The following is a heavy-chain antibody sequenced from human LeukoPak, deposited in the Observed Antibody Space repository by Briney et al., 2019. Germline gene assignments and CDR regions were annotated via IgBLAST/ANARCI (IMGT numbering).Heavy chain of an antibody. Sequence: SETLSLTCTVSGGSISSGGYYWSWIRQPPGKGLEWIGYIYYRSTNYNPSLKSRVTISIDTSKNQLSLKLSSVTAADTAVYYCARHYDNGGYYYAHFDYWGQGTLVTVSS. V-gene: IGHV4-61*08. CDR2: IYYRST. D-gene: IGHD3-22*01. CDR1: GGSISSGGYY. J-gene: IGHJ4*02. CDR3: ARHYDNGGYYYAHFDY.